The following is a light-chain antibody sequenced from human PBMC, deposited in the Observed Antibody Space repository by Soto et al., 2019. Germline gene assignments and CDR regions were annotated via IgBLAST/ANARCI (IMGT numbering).Light chain of an antibody. CDR2: DTS. CDR3: QQYHNSPRT. Sequence: EIVVTQSPALVSVSPGERATLSCRASQSVGGSSLAWYQQRPGQAPRLLIYDTSNRATGIPDRFSGSGSGTDFTLTISRLEPEDFAVYYCQQYHNSPRTFGQGTKVDIK. J-gene: IGKJ1*01. V-gene: IGKV3-20*01. CDR1: QSVGGSS.